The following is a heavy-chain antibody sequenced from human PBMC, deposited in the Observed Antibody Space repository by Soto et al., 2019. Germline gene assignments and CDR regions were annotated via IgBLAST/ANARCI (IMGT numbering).Heavy chain of an antibody. V-gene: IGHV3-23*01. CDR1: GFTFSSYA. J-gene: IGHJ6*03. D-gene: IGHD3-3*01. CDR2: ISGSGGST. Sequence: EVQLLESGGGLVQPGGSLRLSCAASGFTFSSYAMSWVRQAPGKGLEWVSAISGSGGSTYYADSVKGRFTISRDNSKNPLYLQMNSLRAEDTAVYYCAKDLGDYDFWSGSPYYYYMDVWGKGTTVTVSS. CDR3: AKDLGDYDFWSGSPYYYYMDV.